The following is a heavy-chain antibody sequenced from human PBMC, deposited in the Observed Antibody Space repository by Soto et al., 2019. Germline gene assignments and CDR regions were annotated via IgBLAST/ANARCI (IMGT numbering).Heavy chain of an antibody. CDR2: INHNGNS. CDR3: ARNSGSYYRWFDP. J-gene: IGHJ5*02. Sequence: SETLSLTCAASGGSFSAYYWSWIRQPPGRGLEWIGEINHNGNSNYNPALESRVTISVDTSKNQFSLKLSSVTAADTAVYYCARNSGSYYRWFDPWGQGTLVTVSS. CDR1: GGSFSAYY. V-gene: IGHV4-34*01. D-gene: IGHD1-26*01.